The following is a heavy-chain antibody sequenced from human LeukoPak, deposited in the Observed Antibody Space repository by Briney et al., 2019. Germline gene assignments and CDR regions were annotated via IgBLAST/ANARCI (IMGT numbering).Heavy chain of an antibody. CDR3: AKEIWGVPLTLDY. CDR1: GFTFSSYA. D-gene: IGHD3-10*01. J-gene: IGHJ4*02. V-gene: IGHV3-23*01. CDR2: LTASSGST. Sequence: GASLRLSCAASGFTFSSYAMSWVRQAPGKGLEWVSALTASSGSTYYADSVKGRFTISRDNSKNMLYLQVNSLRAEDTAVYYCAKEIWGVPLTLDYWGQGILVTVSS.